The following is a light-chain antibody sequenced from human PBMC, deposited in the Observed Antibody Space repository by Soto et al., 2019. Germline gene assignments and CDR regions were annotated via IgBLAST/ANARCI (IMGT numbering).Light chain of an antibody. V-gene: IGKV1-5*03. J-gene: IGKJ5*01. Sequence: DIQMTVSRATLSASVEYTVTITFRASQSISDVVAWYQKKPGEAPKLLIYKASYLNIGVPSRFSGSGSGTEFTLTISILQSEDFAVYYCQEYNNWLITFGQGTRLEIK. CDR3: QEYNNWLIT. CDR1: QSISDV. CDR2: KAS.